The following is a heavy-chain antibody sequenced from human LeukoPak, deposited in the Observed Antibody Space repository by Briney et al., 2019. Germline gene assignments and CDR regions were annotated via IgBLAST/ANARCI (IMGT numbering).Heavy chain of an antibody. J-gene: IGHJ4*02. CDR1: GFTFSSYW. V-gene: IGHV3-7*01. Sequence: GGSLRLSCAASGFTFSSYWMGWVRQAPGMGLEWVANINEDGSEKYFVDSVKGRFTISRDNAKNSLYLQMNSLRAEDTALYYCAGGTGYWGQGTLVTVSS. CDR2: INEDGSEK. D-gene: IGHD1-14*01. CDR3: AGGTGY.